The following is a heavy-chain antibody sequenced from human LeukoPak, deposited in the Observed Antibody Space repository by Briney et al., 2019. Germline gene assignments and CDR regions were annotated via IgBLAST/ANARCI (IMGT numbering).Heavy chain of an antibody. D-gene: IGHD2-21*01. CDR3: ARFAHDAFDI. V-gene: IGHV4-59*08. CDR1: GGSISSYY. CDR2: IYYSGST. Sequence: SETLSLTCTVSGGSISSYYWSWIRQPPGKGLEWIGYIYYSGSTNYNPSLKSRVTISVDTSKNQFSLKLSFVAAADTAVYYCARFAHDAFDIWGQGTMVTVSS. J-gene: IGHJ3*02.